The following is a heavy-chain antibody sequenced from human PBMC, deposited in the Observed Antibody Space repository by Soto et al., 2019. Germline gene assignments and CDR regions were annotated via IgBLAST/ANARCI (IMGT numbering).Heavy chain of an antibody. CDR2: IHGGTGQT. Sequence: AAVKVSCKASGYTFSTHAMHWVRQAPGQSLEWMGWIHGGTGQTKHSHRFQDRVSITRDTSASTAYMELSSLRSEDTAVYYCARGKGMEENYYYYGLDIWGQGTTVTVSS. J-gene: IGHJ6*02. CDR1: GYTFSTHA. V-gene: IGHV1-3*01. CDR3: ARGKGMEENYYYYGLDI. D-gene: IGHD1-1*01.